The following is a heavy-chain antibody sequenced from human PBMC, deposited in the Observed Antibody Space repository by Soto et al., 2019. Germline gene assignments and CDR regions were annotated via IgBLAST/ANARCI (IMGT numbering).Heavy chain of an antibody. V-gene: IGHV3-11*01. J-gene: IGHJ4*02. CDR1: GFSFGDYY. CDR3: ARDHGGGGLTLDY. CDR2: ISSSGSTT. D-gene: IGHD3-16*01. Sequence: QAQLVESGGGLVKPGGSLRLSCSASGFSFGDYYMSWIRQAPGKGLEWVSYISSSGSTTYHADSVEGRLTISRDNAKNSLHIQMNSLRAEDTAVYYCARDHGGGGLTLDYWGQGTLVSVSS.